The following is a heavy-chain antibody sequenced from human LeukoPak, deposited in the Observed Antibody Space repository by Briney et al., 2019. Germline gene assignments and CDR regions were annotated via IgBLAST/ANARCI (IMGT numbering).Heavy chain of an antibody. V-gene: IGHV1-69*04. CDR1: GGTFSSYA. CDR3: SSVYYDSSGPGYYYYGMDV. D-gene: IGHD3-22*01. CDR2: IIPILGIA. Sequence: ASVKVSCKASGGTFSSYAISWVRQAPGQGLEWMGRIIPILGIANYAQKFQGRVTITADKSTSTAYMELSSLRSEDTAVYYCSSVYYDSSGPGYYYYGMDVWGQGTTVTVSS. J-gene: IGHJ6*02.